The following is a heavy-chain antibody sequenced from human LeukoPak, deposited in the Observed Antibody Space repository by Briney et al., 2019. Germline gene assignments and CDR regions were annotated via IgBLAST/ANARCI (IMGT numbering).Heavy chain of an antibody. Sequence: PGGSLRLSCSASGFTFSSYAMHWVRQAPGKGLEYVSAISSNGGSIYYADSVKGRFTISRDNSKNTLYLQMSSLRAEDTAVYYCVKGMEDYDILTGVLDVWGQGTTVTVSS. V-gene: IGHV3-64D*06. D-gene: IGHD3-9*01. CDR3: VKGMEDYDILTGVLDV. CDR2: ISSNGGSI. CDR1: GFTFSSYA. J-gene: IGHJ6*02.